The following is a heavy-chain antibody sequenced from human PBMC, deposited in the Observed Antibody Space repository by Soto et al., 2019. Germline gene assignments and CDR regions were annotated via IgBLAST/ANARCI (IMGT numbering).Heavy chain of an antibody. CDR3: ARDTYSSSRYYYMDV. J-gene: IGHJ6*03. CDR1: GGTVSSYT. D-gene: IGHD6-13*01. Sequence: ASVKVSCKASGGTVSSYTISWVRQAPGQGLEWMGRIIPILGIANYAQKFQGRVRITADKSTSTAYSELSSLRSEDTAVYYCARDTYSSSRYYYMDVWSKGTTVTVSS. CDR2: IIPILGIA. V-gene: IGHV1-69*04.